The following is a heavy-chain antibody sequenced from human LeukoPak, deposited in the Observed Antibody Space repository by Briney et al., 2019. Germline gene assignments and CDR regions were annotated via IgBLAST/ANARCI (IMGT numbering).Heavy chain of an antibody. Sequence: GASVKVSCKSSGYTFNGYYMHWVRQAPGQGLEWMGWINLNNGGTKYAQNFQGRVTMTRDTSISTAYMELDRLRFDDTAVYYCARDSGEVPDYWGQGTLVTVSS. CDR2: INLNNGGT. J-gene: IGHJ4*02. V-gene: IGHV1-2*02. D-gene: IGHD3-10*01. CDR3: ARDSGEVPDY. CDR1: GYTFNGYY.